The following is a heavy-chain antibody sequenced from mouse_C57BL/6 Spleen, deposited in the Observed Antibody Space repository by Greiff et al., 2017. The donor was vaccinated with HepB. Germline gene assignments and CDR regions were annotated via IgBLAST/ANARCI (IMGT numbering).Heavy chain of an antibody. Sequence: EVQRVESGGGLVQPGGSLSLSCAASGFTFTDYYMSWVRQPPGKALEWLGFIRNKANGYTTEYSASVKGRFTISRDNSQSILYLQMNALRAEDSATYYCARFRYSASSPLDYWGQGTTLTVSS. V-gene: IGHV7-3*01. CDR3: ARFRYSASSPLDY. J-gene: IGHJ2*01. D-gene: IGHD1-1*01. CDR1: GFTFTDYY. CDR2: IRNKANGYTT.